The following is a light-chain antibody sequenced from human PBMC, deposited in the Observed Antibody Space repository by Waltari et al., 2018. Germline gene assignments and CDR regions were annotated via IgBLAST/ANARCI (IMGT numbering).Light chain of an antibody. CDR2: DAS. V-gene: IGKV3-11*01. CDR3: QQRSNWPPSIT. Sequence: EIVLIPSLATLSVSPGARATLSGRASQSVSSYLAWYQQKPGQAPRLLIYDASNRATGIPARFSGSGSGTDFTLTISSLEPEDFAVYYCQQRSNWPPSITFGQGTRLEIK. J-gene: IGKJ5*01. CDR1: QSVSSY.